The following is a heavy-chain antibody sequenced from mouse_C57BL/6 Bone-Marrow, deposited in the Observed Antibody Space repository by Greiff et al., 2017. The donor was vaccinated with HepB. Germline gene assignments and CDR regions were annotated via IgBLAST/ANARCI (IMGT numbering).Heavy chain of an antibody. D-gene: IGHD2-1*01. CDR3: VGRYYGNYNYYAMDY. Sequence: EVQLVESGPGMVKPSQSLSLTCTVTGYSITSGYDWHWIRHFPGNNLEWMGYISYSGSTNYNPSLKSRISITHDTSKNHFFLKLNSVTTEDTATYYCVGRYYGNYNYYAMDYWGQGTSVTVSS. J-gene: IGHJ4*01. CDR1: GYSITSGYD. CDR2: ISYSGST. V-gene: IGHV3-1*01.